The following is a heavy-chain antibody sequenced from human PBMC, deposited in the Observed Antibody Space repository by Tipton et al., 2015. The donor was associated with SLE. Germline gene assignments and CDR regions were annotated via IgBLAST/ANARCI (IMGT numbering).Heavy chain of an antibody. J-gene: IGHJ6*02. CDR2: VSKSVST. Sequence: GLVKPSQTLSLTSDISGDSVSSNSAAWNWIRQSPGKGLERIACVSKSVSTNYDPSLKSRGTIPVDTSKNHFSLELTSVTAADTAVYYCARRRLGLLSPLDARGQWTTVTVS. D-gene: IGHD3-10*01. CDR3: ARRRLGLLSPLDA. V-gene: IGHV4-59*08. CDR1: GDSVSSNSAA.